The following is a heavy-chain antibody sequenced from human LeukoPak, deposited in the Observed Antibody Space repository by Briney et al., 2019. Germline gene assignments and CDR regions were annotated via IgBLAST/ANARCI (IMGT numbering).Heavy chain of an antibody. CDR1: GFTFSSHW. D-gene: IGHD6-19*01. CDR3: ARRSGWVDY. V-gene: IGHV3-7*01. CDR2: IKKDGSEK. Sequence: GGSLRLSCAASGFTFSSHWMSWVRQAPGKGLEWVANIKKDGSEKYYVDAVKGRFTISRDNAKTSLYLQMNSLRAEDTAVYYCARRSGWVDYWGQGTLVTVSS. J-gene: IGHJ4*02.